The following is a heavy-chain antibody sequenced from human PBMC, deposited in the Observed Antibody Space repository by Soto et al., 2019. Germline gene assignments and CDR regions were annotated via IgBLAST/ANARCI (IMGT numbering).Heavy chain of an antibody. J-gene: IGHJ4*02. CDR1: GFTFTDYY. D-gene: IGHD3-22*01. CDR3: ARGGGSGYYYE. V-gene: IGHV1-2*02. Sequence: QVQLVQSGADLKKPGASVKVSCKASGFTFTDYYIHWVRQAPGQGLEWVGWINLNGGGTNYAQKLQDRVTMTRDTSISTAYMELSSLRSDDTAVYYCARGGGSGYYYERGQGTLVTVSS. CDR2: INLNGGGT.